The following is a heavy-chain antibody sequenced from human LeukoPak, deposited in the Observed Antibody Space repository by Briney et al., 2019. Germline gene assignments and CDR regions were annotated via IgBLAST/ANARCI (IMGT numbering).Heavy chain of an antibody. V-gene: IGHV4-4*07. CDR2: MYSNGST. J-gene: IGHJ3*02. Sequence: PSETLSLTCTVSGGSISTYYWSWIRQPAGKGLEWIGRMYSNGSTNYNPSLKSRVTISVDTSKNQFSLKLSSVTAADTAVYYCARSITMIVVVPSIWGQGTMVTVSS. CDR1: GGSISTYY. CDR3: ARSITMIVVVPSI. D-gene: IGHD3-22*01.